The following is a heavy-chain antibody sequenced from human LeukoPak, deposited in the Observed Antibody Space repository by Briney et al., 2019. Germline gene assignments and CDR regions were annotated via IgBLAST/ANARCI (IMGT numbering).Heavy chain of an antibody. D-gene: IGHD2-15*01. Sequence: ASVKVSCKASGYTFTSYGISWVRQAPGQGLEWMGWISAYNGNTNYAQKLQGRVTMTTDTSTSTAYMELRSLRSDDAAAYYCARVRGGYCSGGSCYETDYWGQGTLVTVSS. J-gene: IGHJ4*02. CDR2: ISAYNGNT. V-gene: IGHV1-18*01. CDR3: ARVRGGYCSGGSCYETDY. CDR1: GYTFTSYG.